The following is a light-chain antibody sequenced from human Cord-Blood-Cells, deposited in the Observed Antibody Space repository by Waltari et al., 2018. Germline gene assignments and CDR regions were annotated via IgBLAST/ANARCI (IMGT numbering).Light chain of an antibody. CDR2: WAS. V-gene: IGKV4-1*01. CDR3: QQYYSTPWTMYT. CDR1: QSVFYSSNNKKY. J-gene: IGKJ2*01. Sequence: DIVMTQSPDSLAVSLGATATINCKSSQSVFYSSNNKKYLAWYQQKPGQPPKRLICWASTRESGVPHRCSGGGSGTDFTLTISRLQADDVAFYYCQQYYSTPWTMYTVGQGTKLGIK.